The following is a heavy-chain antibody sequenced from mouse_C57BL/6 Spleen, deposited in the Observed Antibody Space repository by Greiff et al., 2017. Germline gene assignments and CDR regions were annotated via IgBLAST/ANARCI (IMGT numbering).Heavy chain of an antibody. V-gene: IGHV1-80*01. D-gene: IGHD1-1*01. J-gene: IGHJ1*03. CDR1: GYAFSSYW. Sequence: VQLQQSGAELVKPGASVKISCKASGYAFSSYWMNWVKQRPGKGLEWIGQIYPGDGDTNYNGKFKGKATLTADKSSSTAYMQLSSLTSEDSAVYFCARSGVLRYNWYFDVWGTGTTVTVSS. CDR2: IYPGDGDT. CDR3: ARSGVLRYNWYFDV.